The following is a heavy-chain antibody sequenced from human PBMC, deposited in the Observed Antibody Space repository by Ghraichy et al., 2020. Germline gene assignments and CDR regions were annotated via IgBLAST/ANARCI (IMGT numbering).Heavy chain of an antibody. CDR2: ISGSGGST. J-gene: IGHJ3*02. CDR1: GFTFSSYA. CDR3: AKDLYRRAIAPHVRLDI. V-gene: IGHV3-23*01. D-gene: IGHD3-10*02. Sequence: GESLNISCAASGFTFSSYAMSWVRQAPGKGLEWVSAISGSGGSTYYADSVKGRFTISRDNSKNTLYLQMNSLRAEDTAVYYCAKDLYRRAIAPHVRLDIWGQGTMVTVSS.